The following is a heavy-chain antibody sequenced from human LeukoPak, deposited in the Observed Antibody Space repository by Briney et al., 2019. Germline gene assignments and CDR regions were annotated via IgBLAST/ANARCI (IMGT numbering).Heavy chain of an antibody. CDR2: ISSSSSTI. CDR3: ARGATPYYFDY. J-gene: IGHJ4*02. CDR1: GFTFSSYS. V-gene: IGHV3-48*01. Sequence: GGSLRLSCAASGFTFSSYSMNWVRQAPGKGLEWVSYISSSSSTIYYADSVKGRFTISRDNAKNSLYLQMNSLRAEDTAVYYCARGATPYYFDYWGQGTLVTVSS. D-gene: IGHD1-26*01.